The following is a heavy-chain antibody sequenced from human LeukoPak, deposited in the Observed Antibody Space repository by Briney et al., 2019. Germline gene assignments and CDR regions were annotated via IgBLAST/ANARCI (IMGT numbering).Heavy chain of an antibody. J-gene: IGHJ3*02. D-gene: IGHD3-22*01. Sequence: PSETLSLTCTVSGGSISSYYWSWIRQPPGKGLEWIGYIYYSGSTNYNPSLKSRVTISVDTSKNQFSLKLSSVTAADTAVYYCARHVGPHYYDSSGYYYVLNYAFDNWGQGTMVTVSS. CDR1: GGSISSYY. CDR3: ARHVGPHYYDSSGYYYVLNYAFDN. CDR2: IYYSGST. V-gene: IGHV4-59*08.